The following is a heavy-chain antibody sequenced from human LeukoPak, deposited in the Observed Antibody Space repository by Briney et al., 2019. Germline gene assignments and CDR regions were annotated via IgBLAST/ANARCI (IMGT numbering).Heavy chain of an antibody. J-gene: IGHJ5*02. CDR2: ISAYNGNT. CDR1: GGTFSSYA. D-gene: IGHD3-3*01. Sequence: ASVKVSCKASGGTFSSYAISWVRQAPGQGLEWMGWISAYNGNTNYAQKLQGRVTMTTDTSTSTAYMELRSLRSDDTAVYYCARHRSITIFGFNWFDPWGQGTLVTVSS. CDR3: ARHRSITIFGFNWFDP. V-gene: IGHV1-18*01.